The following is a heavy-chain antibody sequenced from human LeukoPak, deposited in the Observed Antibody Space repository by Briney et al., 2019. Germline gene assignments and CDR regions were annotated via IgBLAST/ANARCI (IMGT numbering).Heavy chain of an antibody. D-gene: IGHD3-9*01. J-gene: IGHJ4*02. CDR2: IIPSGHTT. V-gene: IGHV3-23*01. Sequence: GGSLRLSCVASGFTFSSHGMNWVRQAPGKGLEWVSGIIPSGHTTYYADSVRGRFTISRDNAKNSLYLQMNSLRAEDTALYYCARDPLRAGYDILTGYLPLDYWGQGTLVTVSS. CDR3: ARDPLRAGYDILTGYLPLDY. CDR1: GFTFSSHG.